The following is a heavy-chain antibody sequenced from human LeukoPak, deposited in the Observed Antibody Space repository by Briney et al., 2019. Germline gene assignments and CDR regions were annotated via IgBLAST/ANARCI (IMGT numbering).Heavy chain of an antibody. V-gene: IGHV3-48*03. CDR1: GFTFSSYE. Sequence: GGSLRLSCAASGFTFSSYEMNWVRQAPGKGLEWVSYISSSGSTIYYADSVKGRFTISRDNAKNSLYLQMNSLRAEDTAVYYCAIIMITSRARPPDDYWGQGTLVTVSA. CDR2: ISSSGSTI. CDR3: AIIMITSRARPPDDY. D-gene: IGHD3-16*01. J-gene: IGHJ4*02.